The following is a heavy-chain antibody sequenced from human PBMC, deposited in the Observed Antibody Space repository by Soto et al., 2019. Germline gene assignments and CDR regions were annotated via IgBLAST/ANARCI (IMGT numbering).Heavy chain of an antibody. Sequence: PGGSLRLSCAASGFTFSGYWMTWVRQTPGKGLEWVANIKPDGTEKYYVDSVEGRFTISRDNAKNSLYLQMNSLRAEDTAVYYCARDRTRPGYWGQGTLVTVSS. V-gene: IGHV3-7*01. CDR3: ARDRTRPGY. CDR1: GFTFSGYW. CDR2: IKPDGTEK. J-gene: IGHJ4*02.